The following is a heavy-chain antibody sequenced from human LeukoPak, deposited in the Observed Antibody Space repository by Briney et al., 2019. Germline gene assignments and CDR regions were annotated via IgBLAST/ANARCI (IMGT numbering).Heavy chain of an antibody. CDR2: INHSGST. V-gene: IGHV4-39*07. CDR1: GGSINGSSYY. J-gene: IGHJ6*03. CDR3: ARDLSSAYYYYYMDV. Sequence: SETLSLTCTVSGGSINGSSYYWSWIRQPPGKGLEWIGEINHSGSTNYNPSLKSRVTISVDTSKNQFSLKLSSVTAADTAVYYCARDLSSAYYYYYMDVWGKGTTVTVSS.